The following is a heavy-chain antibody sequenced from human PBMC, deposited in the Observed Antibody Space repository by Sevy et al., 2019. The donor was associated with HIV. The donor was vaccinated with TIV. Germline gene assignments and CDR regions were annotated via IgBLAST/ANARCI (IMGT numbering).Heavy chain of an antibody. D-gene: IGHD2-8*01. CDR3: ARAPARRPLMVYAPGRANYCYYGMDV. Sequence: SETLSLTCTVSGGSISSGGYYWSWIRQHPGKGLEWIGYIYYSGSTYYNPSLKSRVTISVDTSKNQFSLKLSSVTAADTAVYYCARAPARRPLMVYAPGRANYCYYGMDVWGQGTTVTVSS. J-gene: IGHJ6*02. V-gene: IGHV4-31*03. CDR2: IYYSGST. CDR1: GGSISSGGYY.